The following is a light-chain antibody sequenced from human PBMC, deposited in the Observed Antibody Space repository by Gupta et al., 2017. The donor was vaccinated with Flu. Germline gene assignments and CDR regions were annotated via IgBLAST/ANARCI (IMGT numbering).Light chain of an antibody. CDR1: SSKVGNNY. Sequence: KVTISCSVTSSKVGNNYLSCYQQLPAAAPHLLMYDDNRRRTGIPDRFSGSKSDTSATLGITWLQTGEEADYYCGTWDSSRNGWVFGGGTKLTVL. CDR3: GTWDSSRNGWV. CDR2: DDN. J-gene: IGLJ3*02. V-gene: IGLV1-51*01.